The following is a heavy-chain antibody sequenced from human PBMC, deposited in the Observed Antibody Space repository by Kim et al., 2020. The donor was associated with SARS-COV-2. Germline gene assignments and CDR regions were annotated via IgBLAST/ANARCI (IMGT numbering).Heavy chain of an antibody. CDR3: ARRTAMDHPFDY. D-gene: IGHD5-18*01. Sequence: YNPSLTSRVTLSVDTSKNQFSRKLSSVTAADTAVYYCARRTAMDHPFDYWGQGTLVTVSS. V-gene: IGHV4-4*07. J-gene: IGHJ4*02.